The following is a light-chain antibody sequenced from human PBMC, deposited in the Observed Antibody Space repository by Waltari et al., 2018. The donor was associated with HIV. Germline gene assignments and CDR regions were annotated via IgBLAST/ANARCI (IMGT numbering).Light chain of an antibody. Sequence: QSVLTQPPSVSGAPGQRVTLSCTGSRSNIGTHEVHWYQQLPGTAPRLLISNTNSRPSGVPDRFSGSKSGTSASLAINGLQAEDEADYYCQSSDSTLSGSVFGGGTKLTVV. V-gene: IGLV1-40*01. CDR1: RSNIGTHE. J-gene: IGLJ2*01. CDR2: NTN. CDR3: QSSDSTLSGSV.